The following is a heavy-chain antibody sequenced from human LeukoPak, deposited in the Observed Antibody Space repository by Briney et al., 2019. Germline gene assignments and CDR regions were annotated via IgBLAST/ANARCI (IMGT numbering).Heavy chain of an antibody. V-gene: IGHV4-59*08. CDR3: ARQGCSGGSCYYKDWFDP. D-gene: IGHD2-15*01. Sequence: PSETLSLTCTVSGGSISSYYWSWIRQPPGKGLEWIGYIYYSGSTNNNPSLKSRVTISVDTSKNQFSLKLSSVTAADTAVYYCARQGCSGGSCYYKDWFDPWGQGTLVTVSS. CDR1: GGSISSYY. CDR2: IYYSGST. J-gene: IGHJ5*02.